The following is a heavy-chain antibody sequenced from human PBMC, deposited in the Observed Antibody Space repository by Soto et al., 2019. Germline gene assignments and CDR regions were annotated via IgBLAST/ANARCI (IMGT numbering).Heavy chain of an antibody. J-gene: IGHJ3*01. V-gene: IGHV3-30-3*01. CDR3: GRITLKTSVDTFDF. Sequence: PGGSPRLSCAASGFTFSTYALHWVRQAPGKGLEWVATVTSDGSNKYHADSVEGRFTISRDDSKNTLYLQLNSLRAEDTAVYYCGRITLKTSVDTFDFWGQGTMVTVSS. CDR2: VTSDGSNK. CDR1: GFTFSTYA. D-gene: IGHD3-22*01.